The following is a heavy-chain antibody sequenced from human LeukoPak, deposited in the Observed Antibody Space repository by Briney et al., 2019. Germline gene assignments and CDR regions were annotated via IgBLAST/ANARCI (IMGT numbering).Heavy chain of an antibody. J-gene: IGHJ6*03. Sequence: TLSLTCTVSGGSIRSGGYYWSWIRQHPGKGLEWIGYIYYSGSTYYNPSLKSRVTISVDTSKNQFSLKLSSVTAADTAVYYCAREMATRTDYYYMDVWGKGTTVTVSS. V-gene: IGHV4-31*03. CDR3: AREMATRTDYYYMDV. D-gene: IGHD5-24*01. CDR1: GGSIRSGGYY. CDR2: IYYSGST.